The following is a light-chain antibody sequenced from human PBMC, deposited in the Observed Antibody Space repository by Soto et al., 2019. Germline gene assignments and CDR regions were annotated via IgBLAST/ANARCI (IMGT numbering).Light chain of an antibody. J-gene: IGKJ2*02. CDR3: QQYNSYSLWT. CDR2: KAS. Sequence: DIQMTQSPSTLSASVGDRVTITCRASQSISSWLAWYQQKPGKAPKLLIYKASSLESGVPSRFSGSGSGTEFTLPISSLQPDDFATYYCQQYNSYSLWTFGQGTKLEIK. CDR1: QSISSW. V-gene: IGKV1-5*03.